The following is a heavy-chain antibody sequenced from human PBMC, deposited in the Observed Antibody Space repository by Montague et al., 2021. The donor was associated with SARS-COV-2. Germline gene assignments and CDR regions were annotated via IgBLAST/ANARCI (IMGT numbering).Heavy chain of an antibody. CDR1: GGSFSNYY. D-gene: IGHD6-19*01. J-gene: IGHJ4*02. CDR3: VTPGKTAVAGQFDY. Sequence: SETLSLTCAVYGGSFSNYYWSWIRQPPGKGLEWIGDSNHRGSTNXNPSLKSRVTISVDTSKNQFSLKITSLIVADTAIYYCVTPGKTAVAGQFDYWGPGILVTVSS. V-gene: IGHV4-34*01. CDR2: SNHRGST.